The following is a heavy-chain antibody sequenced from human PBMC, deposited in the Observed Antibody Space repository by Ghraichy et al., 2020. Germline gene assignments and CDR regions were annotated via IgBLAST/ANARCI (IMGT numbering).Heavy chain of an antibody. D-gene: IGHD3-22*01. J-gene: IGHJ4*02. CDR3: ARAGSQNYYDTSLHHGDY. CDR1: GFTFSIYS. V-gene: IGHV3-48*02. CDR2: ISGSSTTI. Sequence: LSLTCVASGFTFSIYSMNWVRQAPGKGLEWLSYISGSSTTIYYADSVKGRFTISRDNAKNSLYLQMNSLRDGDTAVYYCARAGSQNYYDTSLHHGDYWGQGTQVTVSS.